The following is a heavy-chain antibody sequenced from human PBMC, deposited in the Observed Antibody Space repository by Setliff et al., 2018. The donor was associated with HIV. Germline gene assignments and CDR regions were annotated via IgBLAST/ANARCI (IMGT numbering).Heavy chain of an antibody. V-gene: IGHV3-21*01. D-gene: IGHD3-10*01. Sequence: PGGSLRLSCAASGFTFTDYTMNWVRQAPGKGLEWVSSITSGSTYVNYADSVKGRFSISRDNPKNSLYLQMISLRAEDTALYYCAKSRVVRGVIIGTRLGYYMDVWGKGTTVTVSS. CDR3: AKSRVVRGVIIGTRLGYYMDV. CDR2: ITSGSTYV. J-gene: IGHJ6*03. CDR1: GFTFTDYT.